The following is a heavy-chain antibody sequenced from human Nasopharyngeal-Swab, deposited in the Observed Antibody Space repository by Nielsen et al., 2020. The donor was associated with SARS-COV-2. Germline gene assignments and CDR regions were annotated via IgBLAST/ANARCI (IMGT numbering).Heavy chain of an antibody. CDR1: VFTFSSYW. J-gene: IGHJ4*02. V-gene: IGHV3-7*01. CDR2: IKQDGSEK. D-gene: IGHD1-14*01. Sequence: LKISCAASVFTFSSYWMTWVRQAPGKGLEWVANIKQDGSEKYYVDSVKGRFTISRDNAKNSLYLQMNSLRAEDTAVYYCARLPRGVWGQGTLVTVSS. CDR3: ARLPRGV.